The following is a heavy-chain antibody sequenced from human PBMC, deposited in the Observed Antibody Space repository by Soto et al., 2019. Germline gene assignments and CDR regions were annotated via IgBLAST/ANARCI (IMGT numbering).Heavy chain of an antibody. CDR3: SRGRLPPTSIHF. J-gene: IGHJ4*02. CDR1: RFTFSGNS. CDR2: ITTSSSTI. Sequence: GGSLKLCCGVSRFTFSGNSTNWVRQAPGKGLEWISYITTSSSTIYYADSVKGRFTISRDNAKNSVYMQMNSLRDEDKAVYYCSRGRLPPTSIHFWGQGLLVTVSS. V-gene: IGHV3-48*02. D-gene: IGHD2-21*01.